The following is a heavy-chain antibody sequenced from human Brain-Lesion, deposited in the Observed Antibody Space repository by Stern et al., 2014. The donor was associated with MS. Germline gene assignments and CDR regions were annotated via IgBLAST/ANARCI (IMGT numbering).Heavy chain of an antibody. V-gene: IGHV3-9*01. CDR3: ARDITGSSAYFAY. Sequence: EVQLAESGGDLVQPGRSLRLSCAAFGFTFDDYAMHWVRQAPGKGLEWVAGISWNSGTIGYADSVKGRFTTSRDNAYSSLYLQMNSLRPEDTALYYCARDITGSSAYFAYWGQGTLVTVSS. J-gene: IGHJ4*02. CDR2: ISWNSGTI. D-gene: IGHD1-14*01. CDR1: GFTFDDYA.